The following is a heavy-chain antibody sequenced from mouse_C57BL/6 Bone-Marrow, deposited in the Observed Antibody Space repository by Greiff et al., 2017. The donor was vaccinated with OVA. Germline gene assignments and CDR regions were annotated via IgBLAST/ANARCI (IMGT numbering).Heavy chain of an antibody. CDR3: ARGSKFSFAY. Sequence: VQLQQPGAELVKPGASVKLSCKASGYTFTSYWMHWVKQRPGQGLEWIGMIHPNSGSTNYNEKFKSKATLTVDKSSSTAYMQLSSLTSEDSAVYYCARGSKFSFAYWGQGTLVTVSA. CDR1: GYTFTSYW. D-gene: IGHD2-5*01. V-gene: IGHV1-64*01. CDR2: IHPNSGST. J-gene: IGHJ3*01.